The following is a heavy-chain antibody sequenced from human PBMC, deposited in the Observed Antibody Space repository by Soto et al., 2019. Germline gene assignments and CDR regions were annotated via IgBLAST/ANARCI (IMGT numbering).Heavy chain of an antibody. CDR1: GFTFSNHA. J-gene: IGHJ4*02. Sequence: QVQLVESGGGVVQPGRSLRLSCAASGFTFSNHAMHWVRQAPGKGLEWVAVISDDGNKKYYADSVKGRFTISRDNSHNTLYLQMNSLRTEDTAVYYCARDIYSVGTLVGPAYWGQGTRATVSS. CDR2: ISDDGNKK. CDR3: ARDIYSVGTLVGPAY. V-gene: IGHV3-30-3*01. D-gene: IGHD1-1*01.